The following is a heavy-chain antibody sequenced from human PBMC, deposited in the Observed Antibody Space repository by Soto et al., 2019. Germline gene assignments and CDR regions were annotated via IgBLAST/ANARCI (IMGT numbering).Heavy chain of an antibody. V-gene: IGHV4-59*01. Sequence: SETRCLTWTVSGGSMSSYYWSWSRQPPGKELQWIGYIYYSGSTNYNPSLKSRVTISVDTSKNQFSLKLSSVTAADTAVYYCARVRGNYYDSSGYYSGEYYFDYWGQGTLVTVS. J-gene: IGHJ4*02. CDR2: IYYSGST. D-gene: IGHD3-22*01. CDR1: GGSMSSYY. CDR3: ARVRGNYYDSSGYYSGEYYFDY.